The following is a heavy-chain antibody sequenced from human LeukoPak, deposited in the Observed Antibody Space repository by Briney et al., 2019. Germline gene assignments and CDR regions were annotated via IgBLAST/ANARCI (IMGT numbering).Heavy chain of an antibody. Sequence: SETLSLTCAVYGGSFSGYYWSWIRQPPGKGLEWIGEINHSGSTNYNPSLKSRVTISVDTSKNQFPLKLSSVTAADTAVYYCARVPYDYSNYWFDPWGQGTLVTVSS. CDR3: ARVPYDYSNYWFDP. CDR1: GGSFSGYY. D-gene: IGHD4-11*01. CDR2: INHSGST. J-gene: IGHJ5*02. V-gene: IGHV4-34*01.